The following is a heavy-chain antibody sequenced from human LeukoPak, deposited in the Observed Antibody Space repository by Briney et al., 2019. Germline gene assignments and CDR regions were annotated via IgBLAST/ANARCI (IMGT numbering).Heavy chain of an antibody. CDR3: ARGGVPGAFDY. J-gene: IGHJ4*02. Sequence: GGSLRLSCAASGLTFSNNWMHWVRQAPGKGLVWVSRINSEGSTISYADSVKGRFTIARNNAKKTLYLQMNSLRAEDTAVYYCARGGVPGAFDYWGQGTRVTVS. D-gene: IGHD2-2*01. V-gene: IGHV3-74*01. CDR1: GLTFSNNW. CDR2: INSEGSTI.